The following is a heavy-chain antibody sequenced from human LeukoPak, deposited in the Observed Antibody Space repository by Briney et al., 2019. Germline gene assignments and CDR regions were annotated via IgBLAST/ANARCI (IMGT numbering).Heavy chain of an antibody. J-gene: IGHJ4*02. CDR2: IYYSGST. V-gene: IGHV4-59*01. CDR1: GGSISSYY. CDR3: ARGIKVLRDGYNYLDY. Sequence: SETPSLTCTVSGGSISSYYWSWIRQPPGKGLEWIGYIYYSGSTTYNPSLKSRVTISVDTSKNQVSLKLSSVTAADAAVYYCARGIKVLRDGYNYLDYWGQGTLVTVSS. D-gene: IGHD5-24*01.